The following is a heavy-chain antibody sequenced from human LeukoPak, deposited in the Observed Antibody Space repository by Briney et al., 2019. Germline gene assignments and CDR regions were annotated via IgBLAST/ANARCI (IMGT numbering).Heavy chain of an antibody. Sequence: PSETLSLTCTVSGGSISSYYWSWIRQPPGKGLEWIGYIYYSGSTNYNPSLKSRVTISVDTSKNQFSLKLSSVTAADTAVYYCARQYGSSGYLHDYWGQGTLVTVSS. J-gene: IGHJ4*02. V-gene: IGHV4-59*01. CDR3: ARQYGSSGYLHDY. CDR2: IYYSGST. CDR1: GGSISSYY. D-gene: IGHD3-22*01.